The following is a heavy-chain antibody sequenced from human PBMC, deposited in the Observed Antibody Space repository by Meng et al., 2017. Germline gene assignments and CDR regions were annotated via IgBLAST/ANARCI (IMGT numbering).Heavy chain of an antibody. V-gene: IGHV4-34*01. J-gene: IGHJ4*02. CDR3: ARVGSFLRDY. D-gene: IGHD2/OR15-2a*01. CDR1: GGSFSGYY. CDR2: INHSGST. Sequence: QVELQQCGAGLLKPSETLSLTCAVYGGSFSGYYWSWIRQPPGKGLEWIGEINHSGSTNYNPSLKSRVTISVDTSKNQFSLKLSSVTAADTAVYYCARVGSFLRDYWGQGTLVTVSS.